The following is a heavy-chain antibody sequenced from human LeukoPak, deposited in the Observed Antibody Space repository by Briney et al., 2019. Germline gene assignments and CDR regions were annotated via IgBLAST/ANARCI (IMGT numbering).Heavy chain of an antibody. CDR2: INPNSGGT. J-gene: IGHJ4*02. CDR3: ARSRYCSSTSCYRTGYSSGWYGSH. CDR1: GYTFTGYY. D-gene: IGHD2-2*02. Sequence: ASVKVSCKAPGYTFTGYYMHWVRQAPGQGLEWMGWINPNSGGTNYAQKFQGRVTMTRDTSISTAYMELSRLRSDDTAVYYCARSRYCSSTSCYRTGYSSGWYGSHWGQGTLVTVSS. V-gene: IGHV1-2*02.